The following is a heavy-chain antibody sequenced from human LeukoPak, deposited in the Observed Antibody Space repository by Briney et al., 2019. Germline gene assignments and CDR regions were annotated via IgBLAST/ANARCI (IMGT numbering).Heavy chain of an antibody. CDR3: TKGDCSGGDCYGGADY. D-gene: IGHD2-21*02. J-gene: IGHJ4*02. V-gene: IGHV3-53*01. Sequence: GGSLRLSCVASGFAVGSNYMSWVRQAPGKGLEWVSLMYSGGAIRYADSVKGRFTISRDNSKNTLYLQMTSLRAVDTAIYYCTKGDCSGGDCYGGADYWGQGALIIVSS. CDR1: GFAVGSNY. CDR2: MYSGGAI.